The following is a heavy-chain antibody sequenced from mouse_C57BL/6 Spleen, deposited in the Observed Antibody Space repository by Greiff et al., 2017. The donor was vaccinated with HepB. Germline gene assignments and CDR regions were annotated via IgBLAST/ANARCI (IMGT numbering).Heavy chain of an antibody. V-gene: IGHV1-64*01. D-gene: IGHD1-1*01. Sequence: QVQLQQPGAELVKPGASVKLSCKASGYTFTSYWMHWVKQRPGQGLEWIGMIHPNSGSTNYNEKFKSKATLTVDKSSSTAYMQLSSLTSEDSAVYYSARWGTTVDYYAMDYWGQGTSVTVSS. CDR3: ARWGTTVDYYAMDY. CDR2: IHPNSGST. CDR1: GYTFTSYW. J-gene: IGHJ4*01.